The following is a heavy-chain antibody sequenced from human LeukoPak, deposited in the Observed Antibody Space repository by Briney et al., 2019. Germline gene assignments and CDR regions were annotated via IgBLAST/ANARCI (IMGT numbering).Heavy chain of an antibody. CDR2: ISSSGSTI. J-gene: IGHJ4*02. CDR3: ARGFTVTTVDY. D-gene: IGHD4-17*01. CDR1: GFTFSSYE. Sequence: GGSLGLSCAASGFTFSSYEMNWVRQAPGKGLEWVSYISSSGSTIYYADSVKGRFTISRDNAKNSLYLQMNSLRAEDTAVHYCARGFTVTTVDYWGQGTLVTVSS. V-gene: IGHV3-48*03.